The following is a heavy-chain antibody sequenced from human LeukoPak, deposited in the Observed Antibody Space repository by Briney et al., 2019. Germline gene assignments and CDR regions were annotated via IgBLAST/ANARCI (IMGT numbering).Heavy chain of an antibody. Sequence: GRSLRLSCAASGFTFSSYSMHWVRQAPGKGLEWVAVISYDGSNKYYADSVKGRFTISRDNSKNTLYLQMNSLRAEDTAVYYCAKDGGTDWYSYGRLDYWGQGTLVTVSS. J-gene: IGHJ4*02. CDR3: AKDGGTDWYSYGRLDY. CDR2: ISYDGSNK. V-gene: IGHV3-30*18. CDR1: GFTFSSYS. D-gene: IGHD5-18*01.